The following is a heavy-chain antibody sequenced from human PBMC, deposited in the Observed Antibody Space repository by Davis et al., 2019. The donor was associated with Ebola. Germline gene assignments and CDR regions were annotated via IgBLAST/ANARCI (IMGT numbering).Heavy chain of an antibody. CDR2: INSDGSST. V-gene: IGHV3-74*01. Sequence: GESLKISCAASGFTFSSYWMHWVRQAPGKGLVWVSRINSDGSSTSYADSVKGRFTISRDNAKNTLYLQMNSLRAEDTAVYYCARQVSSSWYLGVPWFDPWGQGTLVTVSS. CDR1: GFTFSSYW. D-gene: IGHD6-13*01. J-gene: IGHJ5*02. CDR3: ARQVSSSWYLGVPWFDP.